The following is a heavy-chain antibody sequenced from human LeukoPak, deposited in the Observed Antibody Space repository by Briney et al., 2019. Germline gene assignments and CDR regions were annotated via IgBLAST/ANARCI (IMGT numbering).Heavy chain of an antibody. Sequence: SETLSLTCTVSGGSISSSSYYWGWIRQPPGKGLEWIGSIYYSGSTYYNPSLKSRVTIFVDTSKNQFSLKLSSVTAADTAVYYGARHRRIVVVVAAYNWFDPWGQGTLVTVSS. D-gene: IGHD2-15*01. J-gene: IGHJ5*02. CDR3: ARHRRIVVVVAAYNWFDP. V-gene: IGHV4-39*01. CDR2: IYYSGST. CDR1: GGSISSSSYY.